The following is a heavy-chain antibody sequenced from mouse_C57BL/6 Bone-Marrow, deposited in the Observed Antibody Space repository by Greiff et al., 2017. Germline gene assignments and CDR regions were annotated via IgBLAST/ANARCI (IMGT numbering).Heavy chain of an antibody. CDR2: IYPRDGST. CDR1: GYTFTSYD. D-gene: IGHD1-1*01. Sequence: VQLKESGPELVKPGASVKLSCKASGYTFTSYDINWVKQRPGQGLEWIGWIYPRDGSTKYNEKFKGKATLTVDTSSSTAYMELHSLTSEDSAVDFGARDDVSSYWYFDVWGTGTTVTVSS. J-gene: IGHJ1*03. CDR3: ARDDVSSYWYFDV. V-gene: IGHV1-85*01.